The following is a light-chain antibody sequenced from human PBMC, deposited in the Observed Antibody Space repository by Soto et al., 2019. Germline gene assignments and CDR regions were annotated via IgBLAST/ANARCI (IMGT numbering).Light chain of an antibody. CDR3: QQYYIPFT. CDR1: QSVLYSSNNKNY. CDR2: WAS. Sequence: DIVMTQSPDSLAVFLGERATINCKSSQSVLYSSNNKNYLAWYQQKPGQPPKMLIYWASTREFGVPDRFSGSGSGTDFTLTISSLQAEDVAVYYCQQYYIPFTFGGGTKVEIK. J-gene: IGKJ4*01. V-gene: IGKV4-1*01.